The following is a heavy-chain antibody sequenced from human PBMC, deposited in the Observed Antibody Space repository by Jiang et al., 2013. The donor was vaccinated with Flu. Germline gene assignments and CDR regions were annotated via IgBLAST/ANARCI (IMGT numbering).Heavy chain of an antibody. CDR2: INGDNGNT. CDR1: GYTFTSYA. Sequence: SGAEVKKPGASVKVSCKASGYTFTSYAMHWVRQAPGQRPEWMGWINGDNGNTKYSHNFQDRVTITRDTSASTAYMELSSLRSEDTAVYYCARDALPYYYDTSGYNNWFDPWGQGTLVTVSS. CDR3: ARDALPYYYDTSGYNNWFDP. J-gene: IGHJ5*02. V-gene: IGHV1-3*01. D-gene: IGHD3-22*01.